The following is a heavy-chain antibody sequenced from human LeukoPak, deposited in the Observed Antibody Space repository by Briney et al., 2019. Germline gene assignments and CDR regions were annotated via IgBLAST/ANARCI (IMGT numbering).Heavy chain of an antibody. J-gene: IGHJ4*02. D-gene: IGHD4-11*01. V-gene: IGHV3-33*06. CDR3: AKGAQRGFDYSNSLEQ. CDR1: GFTFSHFG. CDR2: IWSDDTNQ. Sequence: GTSLRLSCAASGFTFSHFGMHWVRQAPGKGLEWVAVIWSDDTNQYYADSVKGRFTISRDNFRRTVSLEMNSLRAEDTAVYYCAKGAQRGFDYSNSLEQWGQGSLVIVSS.